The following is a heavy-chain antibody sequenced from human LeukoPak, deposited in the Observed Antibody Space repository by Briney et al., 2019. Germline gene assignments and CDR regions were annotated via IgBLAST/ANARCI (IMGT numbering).Heavy chain of an antibody. J-gene: IGHJ4*02. D-gene: IGHD6-13*01. CDR3: ARGSPAAGFDY. Sequence: PGGSLRLSCAASGFTFSSYDMHWVRQATGKGLEWVSAIGTAGDTYYPSSVKGRFTISRENAKNSLYLQMNSLRAGDTAVYYCARGSPAAGFDYWGQGTLVTVSS. CDR2: IGTAGDT. V-gene: IGHV3-13*01. CDR1: GFTFSSYD.